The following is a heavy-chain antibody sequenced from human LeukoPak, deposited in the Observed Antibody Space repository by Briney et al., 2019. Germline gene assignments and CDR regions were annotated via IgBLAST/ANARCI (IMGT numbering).Heavy chain of an antibody. Sequence: SETLTLTCAVYGGSFSGYYWSWIRQPPGKGREWSGEINHSGSTNYNPSLKSRVTISVDTSKNQFSLKLSSVTAADTAVYYCARGEYCSSTSCYVYYYYGMDVWGKGTTVTVSS. D-gene: IGHD2-2*01. V-gene: IGHV4-34*01. CDR1: GGSFSGYY. CDR3: ARGEYCSSTSCYVYYYYGMDV. CDR2: INHSGST. J-gene: IGHJ6*04.